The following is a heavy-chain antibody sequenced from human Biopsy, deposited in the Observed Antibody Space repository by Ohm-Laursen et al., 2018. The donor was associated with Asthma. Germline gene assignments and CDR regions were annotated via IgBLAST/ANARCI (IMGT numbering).Heavy chain of an antibody. J-gene: IGHJ6*02. V-gene: IGHV1-58*01. CDR3: AAGRTSLQGESLI. Sequence: SVKVSCNASGVALSGYTFEWVRQARGLGLEWIAWIVFASGATNYAQNFQDRLTVTRDMSAGSVSMELRGLSSTDTAVYYCAAGRTSLQGESLIWGPGTTVSVS. CDR1: GVALSGYT. CDR2: IVFASGAT. D-gene: IGHD2/OR15-2a*01.